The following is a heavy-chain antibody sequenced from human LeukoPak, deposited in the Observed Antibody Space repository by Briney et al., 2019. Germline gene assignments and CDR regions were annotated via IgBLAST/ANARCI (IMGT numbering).Heavy chain of an antibody. CDR3: AAERARRGPLDY. V-gene: IGHV1-8*01. Sequence: GSVKVSCKASGYTFTSYDINWVRQATGQGLEWMGWMNPNSGNTGYAQKFQGRVTMTRNTSISTAYMELSSLRSEDTAVYYCAAERARRGPLDYWGQGTLVTVSS. CDR2: MNPNSGNT. D-gene: IGHD3-16*01. CDR1: GYTFTSYD. J-gene: IGHJ4*02.